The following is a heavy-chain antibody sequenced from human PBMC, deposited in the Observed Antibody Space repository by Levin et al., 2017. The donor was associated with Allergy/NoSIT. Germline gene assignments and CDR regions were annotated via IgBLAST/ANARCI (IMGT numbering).Heavy chain of an antibody. D-gene: IGHD3-3*01. CDR2: IYHSGST. J-gene: IGHJ5*02. CDR3: ARTGYDFWSGNWFDP. Sequence: SETLSLTCAVSGGSISSSNWWSWVRQPPGKGLEWIGEIYHSGSTNYNPSLKSRVTISVDKSKNQFSLKLSSVTAADTAVYYCARTGYDFWSGNWFDPWGQGTLVTVSS. V-gene: IGHV4-4*02. CDR1: GGSISSSNW.